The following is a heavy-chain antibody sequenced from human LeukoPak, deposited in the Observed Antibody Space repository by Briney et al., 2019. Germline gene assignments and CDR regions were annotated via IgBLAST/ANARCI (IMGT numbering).Heavy chain of an antibody. CDR1: GFTFSSYA. CDR3: ARGEYRDDYGDPFDY. J-gene: IGHJ4*02. Sequence: PGGSLRLSCAASGFTFSSYAMSWVRQAPGKGLEWVSAISGSGGSTYYADSVKGRFTISRDNSKNTLYLQMSSLRAEDTAVYYCARGEYRDDYGDPFDYWGQGTLVTVSS. V-gene: IGHV3-23*01. CDR2: ISGSGGST. D-gene: IGHD4-17*01.